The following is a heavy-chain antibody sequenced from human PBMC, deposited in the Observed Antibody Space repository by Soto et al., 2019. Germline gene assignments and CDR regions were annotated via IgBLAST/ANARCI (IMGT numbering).Heavy chain of an antibody. CDR3: ARFDNSSSLVRQYFQH. CDR1: GYTFTSYD. Sequence: QVQLVQSGAEVKKPGASVKVSCKASGYTFTSYDINWVRQATGQGLEWMGWMNPNSGNTGYAQKFQGRVTMTRNTSISTAYMELSSLRSEDTAVYYCARFDNSSSLVRQYFQHWGQGTLVTVSS. CDR2: MNPNSGNT. D-gene: IGHD6-13*01. V-gene: IGHV1-8*01. J-gene: IGHJ1*01.